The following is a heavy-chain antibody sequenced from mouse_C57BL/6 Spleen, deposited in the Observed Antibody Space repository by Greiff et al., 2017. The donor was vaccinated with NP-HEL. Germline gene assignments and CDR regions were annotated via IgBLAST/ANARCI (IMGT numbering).Heavy chain of an antibody. Sequence: EVQLQQSGPVLVKPGASVKMSCKASGYTFTDYYMNWVKQSHGKSLEWIGVINPYNGGTSYNQKFKGKATLTVDKSYSTAYMELNSLTSEDSAVYYFVKRDYYGSRTYYFDYWGQGTTLTVSS. CDR3: VKRDYYGSRTYYFDY. V-gene: IGHV1-19*01. J-gene: IGHJ2*01. CDR2: INPYNGGT. D-gene: IGHD1-1*01. CDR1: GYTFTDYY.